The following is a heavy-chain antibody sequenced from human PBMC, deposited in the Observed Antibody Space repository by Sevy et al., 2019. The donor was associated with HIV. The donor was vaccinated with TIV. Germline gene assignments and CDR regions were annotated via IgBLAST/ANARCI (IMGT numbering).Heavy chain of an antibody. CDR1: GFTFSSYS. V-gene: IGHV3-21*01. Sequence: GESLKISCAASGFTFSSYSMNWVRQAPGKGLEWVSSISSSSSYIYYADSVKGRFTISRDNAKNSLYLQMNSLRAEDTAVYYCAREAYDFWSGYYIDYYYMDVWGKGTTVTVSS. D-gene: IGHD3-3*01. J-gene: IGHJ6*03. CDR3: AREAYDFWSGYYIDYYYMDV. CDR2: ISSSSSYI.